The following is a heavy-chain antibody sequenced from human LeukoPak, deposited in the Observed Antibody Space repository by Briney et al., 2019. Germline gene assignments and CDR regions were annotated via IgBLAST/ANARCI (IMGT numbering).Heavy chain of an antibody. CDR3: ARGTYYFDSSGYFDYWYFDL. D-gene: IGHD3-22*01. Sequence: SETLSLTCAVYGGSFSGYYWSWIRQPPGNGLEWIGEINHSGSTNYNPSLKSRVTISVDRSKNQFSLKLSSVTAADTAVYYCARGTYYFDSSGYFDYWYFDLWGRGTLVTVSS. CDR1: GGSFSGYY. CDR2: INHSGST. V-gene: IGHV4-34*01. J-gene: IGHJ2*01.